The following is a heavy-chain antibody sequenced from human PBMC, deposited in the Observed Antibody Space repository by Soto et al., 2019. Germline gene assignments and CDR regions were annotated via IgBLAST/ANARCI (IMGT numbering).Heavy chain of an antibody. CDR1: GYTFTSYG. D-gene: IGHD2-2*01. CDR3: ARGSMVVPVGVAFDI. J-gene: IGHJ3*02. Sequence: ASVKVSCKASGYTFTSYGISWVRQAPGQGLEWMGWISAYNGNTNYAQKLQGRVTMTTDTSTSTAYMELRSLRSDDTAVYYCARGSMVVPVGVAFDIWGQGTMVTVSS. CDR2: ISAYNGNT. V-gene: IGHV1-18*04.